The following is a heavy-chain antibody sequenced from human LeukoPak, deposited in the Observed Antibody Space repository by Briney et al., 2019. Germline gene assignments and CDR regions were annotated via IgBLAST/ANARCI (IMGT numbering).Heavy chain of an antibody. D-gene: IGHD3/OR15-3a*01. J-gene: IGHJ3*02. CDR1: GFTFSSYN. CDR2: ISSSSTI. CDR3: ARELDHGDI. V-gene: IGHV3-48*01. Sequence: GSLRLSCAASGFTFSSYNMNWVRQAPGKGLEWVSYISSSSTIYYADSVKGRFTISRDNSKNTLYLQMNSLRAEDTAVYYCARELDHGDIWGQGTMVTVSS.